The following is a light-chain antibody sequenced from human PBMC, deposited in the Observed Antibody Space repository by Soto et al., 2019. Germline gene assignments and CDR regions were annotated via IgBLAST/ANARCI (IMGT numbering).Light chain of an antibody. V-gene: IGLV2-14*01. J-gene: IGLJ2*01. CDR3: SSYTTSSTLNVL. Sequence: QSALTQPPSASGSPGQSVTISCTGTSSDVGGYNYVSWYQQHPGRAPRLMIYEVSNRPSGVSNRFSGSKSGNTASLTISGLRAEDEADYYCSSYTTSSTLNVLFGGGTKLTVL. CDR2: EVS. CDR1: SSDVGGYNY.